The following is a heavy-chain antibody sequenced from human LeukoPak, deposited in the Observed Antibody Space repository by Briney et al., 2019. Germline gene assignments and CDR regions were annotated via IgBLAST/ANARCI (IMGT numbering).Heavy chain of an antibody. J-gene: IGHJ6*02. D-gene: IGHD3-22*01. CDR2: INPTGGST. Sequence: ASVTVSCKASGYTFPSYFMHWVRQAPGQGLEWMGIINPTGGSTTYAQKFQGRVTMTRDTSTSTVYMELSSLRSDDTAVYYCARVDSSGYYQLYYYGMDVWGQGTTVTVSS. CDR1: GYTFPSYF. V-gene: IGHV1-46*01. CDR3: ARVDSSGYYQLYYYGMDV.